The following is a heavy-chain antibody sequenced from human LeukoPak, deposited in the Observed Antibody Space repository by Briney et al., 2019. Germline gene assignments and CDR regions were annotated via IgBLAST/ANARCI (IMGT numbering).Heavy chain of an antibody. Sequence: PGGSLRLSCAASGFTFSSYWMSWVRQAPGKGLEWVANIKQDGSEKYYVDSVKGRFTISRDNAKNSLYQQMNSLRAEDTAVYYCAREGDRLTFDYWGQGTLVTVSS. CDR1: GFTFSSYW. V-gene: IGHV3-7*03. CDR2: IKQDGSEK. D-gene: IGHD3-16*01. J-gene: IGHJ4*02. CDR3: AREGDRLTFDY.